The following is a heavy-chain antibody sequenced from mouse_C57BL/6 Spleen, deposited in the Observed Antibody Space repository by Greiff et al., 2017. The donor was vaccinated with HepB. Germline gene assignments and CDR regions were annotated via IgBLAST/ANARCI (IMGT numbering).Heavy chain of an antibody. CDR1: GYAFSSYW. J-gene: IGHJ3*01. CDR2: IYPGDGDT. D-gene: IGHD1-1*01. CDR3: ARRDYYGSSYPWFAY. Sequence: VQLQQSGAELVKPGDSVKISCKASGYAFSSYWMNWVKQRPGKGLEWIGQIYPGDGDTNYNGKFKGKATLTADKSSSTAYMQLSSLTSEDSAVYFCARRDYYGSSYPWFAYWGQGTLVTVSA. V-gene: IGHV1-80*01.